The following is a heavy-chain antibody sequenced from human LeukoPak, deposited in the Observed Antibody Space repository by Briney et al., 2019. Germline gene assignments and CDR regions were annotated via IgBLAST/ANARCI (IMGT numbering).Heavy chain of an antibody. Sequence: SETLSLTCAVYGGSFSGYYWSWIRQPPGKGLEWIGEINHSGSTYYNPSLKSRVTISVDTSKNQFSLKLSSVTAADTAVYYCARAPYYYDSSGYLNWGQGTLVTVSS. V-gene: IGHV4-34*01. CDR3: ARAPYYYDSSGYLN. CDR2: INHSGST. J-gene: IGHJ4*02. CDR1: GGSFSGYY. D-gene: IGHD3-22*01.